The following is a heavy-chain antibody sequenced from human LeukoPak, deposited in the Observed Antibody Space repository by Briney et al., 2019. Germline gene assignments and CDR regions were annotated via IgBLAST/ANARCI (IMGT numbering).Heavy chain of an antibody. CDR3: ARHGRGAARYDY. CDR1: GGSIRSSSYY. CDR2: MYDSGST. V-gene: IGHV4-39*01. Sequence: PSETLSLTCTVYGGSIRSSSYYWGWLRQPPGKGGEWVGSMYDSGSTYYNPSLKRRVTISGETSKNHFSLKLSSVPPADTAVYYCARHGRGAARYDYWGRGTLVTVSS. J-gene: IGHJ4*02. D-gene: IGHD6-6*01.